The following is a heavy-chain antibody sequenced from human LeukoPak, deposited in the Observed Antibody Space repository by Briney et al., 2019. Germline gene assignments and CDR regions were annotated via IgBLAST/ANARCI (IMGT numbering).Heavy chain of an antibody. J-gene: IGHJ4*02. CDR2: ISWNSGSI. CDR3: AKDKYGSGSISFDY. D-gene: IGHD3-10*01. CDR1: GFTFDDYA. V-gene: IGHV3-9*01. Sequence: PGRSLRLSCAASGFTFDDYAMHWVRQAPGKGLEWVSGISWNSGSIGYADSVKGRFTISRDNAKNSLYPQMNSLRAEDTALYYCAKDKYGSGSISFDYWGQGTLVTVSS.